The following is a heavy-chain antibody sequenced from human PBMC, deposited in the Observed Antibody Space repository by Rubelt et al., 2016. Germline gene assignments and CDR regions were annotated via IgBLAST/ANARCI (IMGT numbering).Heavy chain of an antibody. V-gene: IGHV4-39*07. Sequence: GGSISSSSYYWGWIRQPPGKGLEWIGEINHSGSTNYNPSLKSRVTISVDTSKNQFSLKLSSVTAADTAVYYCARGTEYYYGSGTRRGWFDPWGQGTLVTVSS. J-gene: IGHJ5*02. CDR1: GGSISSSSYY. CDR2: INHSGST. CDR3: ARGTEYYYGSGTRRGWFDP. D-gene: IGHD3-10*01.